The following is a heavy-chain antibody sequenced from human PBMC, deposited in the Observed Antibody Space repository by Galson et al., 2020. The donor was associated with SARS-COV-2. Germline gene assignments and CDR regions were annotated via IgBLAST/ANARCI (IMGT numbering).Heavy chain of an antibody. J-gene: IGHJ4*02. CDR2: IDWDDDK. D-gene: IGHD2-21*02. Sequence: SGPTLVKPTQTLTLTCTFSGFSLSTSGMCVSWIRQSPGKALEWLALIDWDDDKYYSLYLKTRLTISKDTSKNQVVLTMTNMDPVDTATYYCARNIVGGDCYSGVDYWGQGTLVTVSS. CDR3: ARNIVGGDCYSGVDY. V-gene: IGHV2-70*01. CDR1: GFSLSTSGMC.